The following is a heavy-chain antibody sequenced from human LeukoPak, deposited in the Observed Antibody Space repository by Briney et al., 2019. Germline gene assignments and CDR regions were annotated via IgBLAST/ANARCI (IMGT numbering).Heavy chain of an antibody. CDR1: GGTFSSYA. CDR2: IIHIFGTA. Sequence: ASVKVSCKASGGTFSSYAISWVRQAPGQGLEWMGRIIHIFGTANYAQKFQGRVKITTDESTSPAYMELSSLRSEDTAVYYCARARGDYSSSWYDHWFDPWGQGTLVTVSS. V-gene: IGHV1-69*05. CDR3: ARARGDYSSSWYDHWFDP. J-gene: IGHJ5*02. D-gene: IGHD6-13*01.